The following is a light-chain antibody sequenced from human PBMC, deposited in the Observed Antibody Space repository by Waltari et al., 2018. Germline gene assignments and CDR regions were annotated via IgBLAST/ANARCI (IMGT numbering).Light chain of an antibody. Sequence: DIVMTQSPDSLAVSLGERATINCKSSQSVLYSSNNKNYLDWYQQKPGQPPKLLIYWASTRESGVPDRFSGSGSETDFTLTVSSLQAEDVAVYYCQQYYSTPTFGQGTKLEIK. CDR1: QSVLYSSNNKNY. CDR2: WAS. V-gene: IGKV4-1*01. CDR3: QQYYSTPT. J-gene: IGKJ2*01.